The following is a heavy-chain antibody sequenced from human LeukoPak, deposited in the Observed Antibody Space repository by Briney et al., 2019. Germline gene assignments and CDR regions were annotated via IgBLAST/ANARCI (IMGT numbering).Heavy chain of an antibody. CDR2: IKQDGSEK. D-gene: IGHD2-8*01. J-gene: IGHJ3*02. Sequence: PGRSLRLSCAASGFTFSSYWMSWVRQAPGKGLEWVANIKQDGSEKYYVDSVKGRFTISRDNAKNSLYLQMNSLRAEDTAVYYCARDWGDGYCTNGVCSDDAFDIWGQGTMVTVSS. V-gene: IGHV3-7*01. CDR1: GFTFSSYW. CDR3: ARDWGDGYCTNGVCSDDAFDI.